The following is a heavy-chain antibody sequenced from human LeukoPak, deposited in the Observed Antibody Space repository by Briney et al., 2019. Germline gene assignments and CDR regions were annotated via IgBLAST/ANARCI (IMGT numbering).Heavy chain of an antibody. CDR1: GGSISGSSYY. V-gene: IGHV4-39*07. D-gene: IGHD1-14*01. CDR3: AITQSPTVYLFDY. Sequence: PSETLSLTCTVSGGSISGSSYYWGWIRQPPGKGLEWIGSIYYSGSTYYNPSLKSRVTISVDTSKNQFSLKLSSVTAADTAVYYCAITQSPTVYLFDYWGQGTLVTVSS. J-gene: IGHJ4*02. CDR2: IYYSGST.